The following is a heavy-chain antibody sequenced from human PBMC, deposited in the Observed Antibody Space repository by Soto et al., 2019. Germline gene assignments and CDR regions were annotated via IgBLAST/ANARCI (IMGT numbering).Heavy chain of an antibody. J-gene: IGHJ6*02. CDR1: GYSFTSYW. V-gene: IGHV5-51*01. D-gene: IGHD2-15*01. CDR3: ARQGREGYCSGGSCFHYYYYGMDV. Sequence: GESLKISCKGSGYSFTSYWIGWVRQMPGKGLEWMGIIYPGDSDTRYSPSFQGQVTISADKSISTAYLQWSSLKASDTAMYYCARQGREGYCSGGSCFHYYYYGMDVWGQGTTVTVSS. CDR2: IYPGDSDT.